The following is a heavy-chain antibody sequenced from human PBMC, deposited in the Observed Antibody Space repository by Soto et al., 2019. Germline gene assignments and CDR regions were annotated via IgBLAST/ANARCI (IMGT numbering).Heavy chain of an antibody. CDR1: GGSMNNYY. J-gene: IGHJ5*01. CDR2: ISYMGTT. CDR3: KKSGGGYVNSGYYGGDYDS. D-gene: IGHD3-22*01. V-gene: IGHV4-59*01. Sequence: SETLSLTCTVSGGSMNNYYWSWIRQAPGKGLQYIGYISYMGTTNYNPSLKSRVTISVDTSKNQFSLKLTSVTAADTALYYCKKSGGGYVNSGYYGGDYDSWGRGTRVTVSS.